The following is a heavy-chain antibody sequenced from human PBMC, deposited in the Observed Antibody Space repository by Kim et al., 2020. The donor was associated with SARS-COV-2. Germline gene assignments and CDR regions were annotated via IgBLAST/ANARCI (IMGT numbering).Heavy chain of an antibody. V-gene: IGHV4-61*01. CDR3: ARGIVVVVAATLYYYYGMDV. CDR1: GGSVSSGSYY. J-gene: IGHJ6*02. D-gene: IGHD2-15*01. CDR2: IYYSGST. Sequence: SETLSLTCTVSGGSVSSGSYYWSWIRQPPGKGLEWIGYIYYSGSTNYNPSLKSRVTISVDTSKNQFSLKLSSVTAADTAVYYCARGIVVVVAATLYYYYGMDVWGQGTTVTVSS.